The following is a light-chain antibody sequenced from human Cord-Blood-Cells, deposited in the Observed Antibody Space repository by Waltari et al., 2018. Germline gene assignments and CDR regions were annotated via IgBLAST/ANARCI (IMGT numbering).Light chain of an antibody. CDR3: SSYTSSSTYV. J-gene: IGLJ1*01. V-gene: IGLV2-14*01. CDR1: SSDVGGYNY. Sequence: QSALTQPASVSGSPGQSITISCTGTSSDVGGYNYVSWYQQHPGKAPKLMIYDVSKRPSGASHRFSGSKSDTPASLTISGLQAEDEADYYFSSYTSSSTYVFGTGTKVTVL. CDR2: DVS.